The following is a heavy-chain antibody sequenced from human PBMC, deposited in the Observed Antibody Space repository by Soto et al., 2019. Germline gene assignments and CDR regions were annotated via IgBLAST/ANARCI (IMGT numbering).Heavy chain of an antibody. CDR3: AKDRTAYYYYYDMDV. J-gene: IGHJ6*02. Sequence: GGSLRLSCAASGFTFSNYGMHWVRQAPGKGLEWVAVISYDGNNKYYADSVKGRFTISRGTSKNTLYLQMKSLRADDTAVYYCAKDRTAYYYYYDMDVWGQGTTVTVSS. CDR2: ISYDGNNK. CDR1: GFTFSNYG. V-gene: IGHV3-30*18.